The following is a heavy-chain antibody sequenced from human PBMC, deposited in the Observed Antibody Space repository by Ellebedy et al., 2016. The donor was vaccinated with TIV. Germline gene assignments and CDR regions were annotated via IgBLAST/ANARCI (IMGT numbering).Heavy chain of an antibody. CDR2: IVSNGDST. Sequence: PGGSLRLSCSASGFTFSSYAMHWVRQAPGKGLEYISAIVSNGDSTYYANSVKGRFIISRDNSKNTLYLQMNSLRAEDTAVYYCASRGPISQIDYWGQGTLVTVSS. D-gene: IGHD3-3*01. CDR3: ASRGPISQIDY. J-gene: IGHJ4*02. V-gene: IGHV3-64*04. CDR1: GFTFSSYA.